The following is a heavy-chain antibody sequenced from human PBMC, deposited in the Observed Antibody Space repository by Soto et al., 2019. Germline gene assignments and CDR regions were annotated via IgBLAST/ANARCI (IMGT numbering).Heavy chain of an antibody. V-gene: IGHV1-69*13. Sequence: ASVKVSCKASGGTFSSYAISWVRQAPGQGLEWMGGIIPIFGTANYAQKFQGRVTITADESTRTAYMELSSLRSEDTAVYYCARSDVEMATSDPVNPMYYFDYWGQGTLVTVSS. J-gene: IGHJ4*02. CDR1: GGTFSSYA. CDR3: ARSDVEMATSDPVNPMYYFDY. CDR2: IIPIFGTA. D-gene: IGHD5-12*01.